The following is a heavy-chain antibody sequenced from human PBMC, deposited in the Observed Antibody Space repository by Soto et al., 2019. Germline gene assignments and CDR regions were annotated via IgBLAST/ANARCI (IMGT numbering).Heavy chain of an antibody. D-gene: IGHD6-19*01. J-gene: IGHJ1*01. CDR1: GGSISSYY. Sequence: SATLSLTCTVPGGSISSYYWSWIRQPPGKGLEWIGYIYYSGSTNYNSSLKSRVTISVDTSKNQFSLKLSSVTAADTAVYYCARGPRHWLLPYWGLVTLVSVS. V-gene: IGHV4-59*01. CDR3: ARGPRHWLLPY. CDR2: IYYSGST.